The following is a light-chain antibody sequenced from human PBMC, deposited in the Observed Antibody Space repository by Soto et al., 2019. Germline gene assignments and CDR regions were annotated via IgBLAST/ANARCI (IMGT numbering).Light chain of an antibody. J-gene: IGLJ2*01. CDR3: NSYTSSSTLV. CDR1: NSNLGAGYD. V-gene: IGLV1-40*01. Sequence: QSVLTQPPSVSGAPGQRVTISCTGNNSNLGAGYDVHWYQQLPGAAPKLVIFGNRNRPSGVPERFSGSKSGNTASLTISGLQPEDEADYYCNSYTSSSTLVFGGGTKLTVL. CDR2: GNR.